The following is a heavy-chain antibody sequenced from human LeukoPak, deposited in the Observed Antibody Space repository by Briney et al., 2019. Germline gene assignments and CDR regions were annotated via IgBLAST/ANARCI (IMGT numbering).Heavy chain of an antibody. D-gene: IGHD3-10*01. CDR3: AKDRERFGELFLYVDY. V-gene: IGHV3-30*01. CDR1: GFTFSSYA. Sequence: GGSLSLSCAASGFTFSSYAMHWVRQAPGKGLEWVAVISYDGSNKYYADSLKGRFTISRDNSKNTLYLQMNSLRAEDTAVYYCAKDRERFGELFLYVDYRGEGTLVTVSS. J-gene: IGHJ4*02. CDR2: ISYDGSNK.